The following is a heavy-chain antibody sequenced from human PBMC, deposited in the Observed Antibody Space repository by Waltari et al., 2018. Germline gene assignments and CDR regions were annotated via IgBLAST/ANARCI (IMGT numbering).Heavy chain of an antibody. CDR1: GFTFSSYG. CDR2: IRYDGSNK. D-gene: IGHD6-19*01. V-gene: IGHV3-30*02. CDR3: AKGWSSGWYGLAPGAFDI. J-gene: IGHJ3*02. Sequence: QVQLVESGGGVVQPGGSLRLSCAASGFTFSSYGLPWVRQAPGKGLEWVAFIRYDGSNKYYADSVKGRFTISRDNSKNTLYLQMNSLRAEDTAVYYCAKGWSSGWYGLAPGAFDIWGQGTMVTVSS.